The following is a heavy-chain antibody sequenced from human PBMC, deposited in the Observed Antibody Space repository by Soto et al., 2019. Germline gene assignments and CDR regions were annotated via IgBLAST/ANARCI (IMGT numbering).Heavy chain of an antibody. V-gene: IGHV3-33*01. CDR1: GFTFSSYG. Sequence: LRLSCAASGFTFSSYGMHWVRQAPGKGLGWVAVIWYDGSNKYYADSVKGRFTISRDNSKNTLYLQMNSLRAEDTAVYYCARDRDGYRYGSTIDYWGQGTLVTVSS. D-gene: IGHD5-18*01. CDR2: IWYDGSNK. J-gene: IGHJ4*02. CDR3: ARDRDGYRYGSTIDY.